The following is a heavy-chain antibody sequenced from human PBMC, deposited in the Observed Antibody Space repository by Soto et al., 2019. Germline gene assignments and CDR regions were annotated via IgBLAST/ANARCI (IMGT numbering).Heavy chain of an antibody. CDR1: GYTFTSYG. V-gene: IGHV1-18*01. CDR2: ISAYNGNT. CDR3: ARDTEGPAAKQTMRRGMDV. D-gene: IGHD2-2*01. J-gene: IGHJ6*02. Sequence: ASVKVSCKASGYTFTSYGISWVRQAPGQGLEWMGWISAYNGNTNYAQKLQGRVTMTTDTSTSTAYMELRSLRSDDTAVYYCARDTEGPAAKQTMRRGMDVWGQGTTVTVSS.